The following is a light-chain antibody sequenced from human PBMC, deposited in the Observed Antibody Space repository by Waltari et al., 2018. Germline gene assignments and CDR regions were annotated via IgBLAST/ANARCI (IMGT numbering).Light chain of an antibody. CDR3: QQYYSIPYT. CDR2: DAS. Sequence: EVVLTQSPATLSLSPGERATLSCSARQLIRTYLAWYQQNPGQSPSLLIYDASTRATDIPARFSGSGSGTDFILTISSLEPEDFAIYYCQQYYSIPYTFGQGTKLEIK. V-gene: IGKV3-11*01. J-gene: IGKJ2*01. CDR1: QLIRTY.